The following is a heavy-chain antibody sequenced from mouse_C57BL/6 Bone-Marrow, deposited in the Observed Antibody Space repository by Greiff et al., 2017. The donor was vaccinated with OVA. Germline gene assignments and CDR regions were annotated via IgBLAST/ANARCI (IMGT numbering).Heavy chain of an antibody. D-gene: IGHD1-1*01. CDR3: TPITTVVADY. CDR1: GFNIKDDY. J-gene: IGHJ2*01. V-gene: IGHV14-4*01. Sequence: EVQVVESGAELVRPGASVKLSCTASGFNIKDDYMHWVKQRPEQGLEWIGWIDPENGDTEYASKFQGKATITADTSSNTAYLQLSSLTSEDTAVYYCTPITTVVADYWGQGTTLTVSS. CDR2: IDPENGDT.